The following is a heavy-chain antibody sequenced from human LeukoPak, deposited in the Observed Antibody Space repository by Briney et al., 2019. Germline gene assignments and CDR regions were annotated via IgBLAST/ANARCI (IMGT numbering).Heavy chain of an antibody. D-gene: IGHD4-17*01. CDR1: GFTFTTYW. CDR3: AKDSVTTVTSFDY. Sequence: PGGSLRLSCAASGFTFTTYWMGWVRQAPGKGLEWVSAISGSGGSTYYADSVKGRFTISRDNSKNTLYLQMNSLRAEDTAVYYCAKDSVTTVTSFDYWGQGTLVTVSS. J-gene: IGHJ4*02. CDR2: ISGSGGST. V-gene: IGHV3-23*01.